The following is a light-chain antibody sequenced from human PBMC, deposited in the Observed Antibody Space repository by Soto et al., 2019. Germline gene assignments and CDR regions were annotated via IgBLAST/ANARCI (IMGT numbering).Light chain of an antibody. J-gene: IGLJ2*01. CDR2: EVS. CDR1: SSDIETYDS. V-gene: IGLV2-23*02. Sequence: QSALTQPASVSGSPGQSITISCTGTSSDIETYDSVSWYQQHPGKVPKVLIYEVSKWPSGVSNRFSGSKSGNTASLTISGLQAEDEADYYCCSYAGRATVVFGGGTKLTVL. CDR3: CSYAGRATVV.